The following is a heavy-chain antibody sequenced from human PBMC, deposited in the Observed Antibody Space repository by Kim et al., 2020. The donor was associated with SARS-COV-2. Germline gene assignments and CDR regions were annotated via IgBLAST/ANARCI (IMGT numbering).Heavy chain of an antibody. V-gene: IGHV3-30-3*01. Sequence: GGSLRLSCAASGFTFSSYAMHWVRQAPGKGLEWVAVISYDGSNKYYADSVKGRFTISRDNSKNTLYLQMNSLRAEDTAVYYCASIHSGSYRGAFDIWGQG. J-gene: IGHJ3*02. CDR2: ISYDGSNK. CDR1: GFTFSSYA. CDR3: ASIHSGSYRGAFDI. D-gene: IGHD1-26*01.